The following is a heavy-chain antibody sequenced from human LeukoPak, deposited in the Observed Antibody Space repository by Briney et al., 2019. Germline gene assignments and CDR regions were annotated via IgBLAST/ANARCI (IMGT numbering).Heavy chain of an antibody. J-gene: IGHJ4*02. V-gene: IGHV4-38-2*02. D-gene: IGHD2-2*01. CDR1: GYSISSGYY. CDR3: ASSTSFLAPPDY. Sequence: SETLSLTCTVSGYSISSGYYWGWIRQPPGKGLEWIGSIYHSGSTYSNPSLKRRVTISVDTSKNQFSLKLSSVTAADTAVYYCASSTSFLAPPDYWGQGTLVTVSS. CDR2: IYHSGST.